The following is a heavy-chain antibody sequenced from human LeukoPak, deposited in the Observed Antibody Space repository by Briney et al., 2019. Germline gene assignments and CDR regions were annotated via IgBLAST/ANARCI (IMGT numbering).Heavy chain of an antibody. D-gene: IGHD4-17*01. CDR2: ISSSGTYT. V-gene: IGHV3-21*04. J-gene: IGHJ1*01. Sequence: GGSLRLSCAASGFTFSDYSMNWVRQAPETGLEWVSSISSSGTYTYYADSVKGRFTISRDHSKNTLYLQMTSLRVEDTAVYYCARVAYGDYQYFQHWGQGTLVTVSS. CDR1: GFTFSDYS. CDR3: ARVAYGDYQYFQH.